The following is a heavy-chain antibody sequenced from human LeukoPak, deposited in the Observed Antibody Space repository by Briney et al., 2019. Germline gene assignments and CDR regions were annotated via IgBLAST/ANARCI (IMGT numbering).Heavy chain of an antibody. CDR1: GFTFSSYA. Sequence: QPGASLRLSCAASGFTFSSYAMSWVRQAPGKGLEWVSAISGSGGSTYYADSVKGRFTISRDNSKNTLYLQMNSLRAEDTAVYYCAKDLDARIAVAGIDYWGQGTLVTVSS. D-gene: IGHD6-19*01. CDR2: ISGSGGST. V-gene: IGHV3-23*01. CDR3: AKDLDARIAVAGIDY. J-gene: IGHJ4*02.